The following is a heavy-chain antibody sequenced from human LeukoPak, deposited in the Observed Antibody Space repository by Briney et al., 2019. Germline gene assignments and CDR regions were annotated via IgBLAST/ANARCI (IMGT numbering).Heavy chain of an antibody. Sequence: SETLSLTCAVFGYSISSGHYWGWIRQPPGKGLEWIGSIYYSGSTYHNPSLKSRVTISVDTSKNQFSLKLSSVTAADTAVYYCAFLKSSSSYEDIFEIWGQGTMVTVSS. CDR2: IYYSGST. CDR1: GYSISSGHY. V-gene: IGHV4-38-2*01. CDR3: AFLKSSSSYEDIFEI. D-gene: IGHD6-13*01. J-gene: IGHJ3*02.